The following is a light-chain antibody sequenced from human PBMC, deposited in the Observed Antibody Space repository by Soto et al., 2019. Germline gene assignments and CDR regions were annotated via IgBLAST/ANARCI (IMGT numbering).Light chain of an antibody. CDR3: AAWVDSLTDYV. Sequence: QSALTQAPSASETPGQRGTISCSGGSSNIGRNTVNWYQQLPGTAPKLLIYSNNRRPSGVPDRFSGSKSGTSASLAISGLQSEDEADYYCAAWVDSLTDYVFGTGTKLTVL. CDR1: SSNIGRNT. V-gene: IGLV1-44*01. J-gene: IGLJ1*01. CDR2: SNN.